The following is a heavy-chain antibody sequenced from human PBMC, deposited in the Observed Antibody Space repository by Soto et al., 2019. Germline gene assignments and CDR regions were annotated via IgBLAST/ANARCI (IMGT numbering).Heavy chain of an antibody. D-gene: IGHD2-2*01. V-gene: IGHV4-59*12. Sequence: SETLSLTCTVSGGSINTYYWNWVRQPPGKGLEWIGYIYYSGSTNYSPSLRSRVTISVDKSKNQFSLKLSSVTAADTAVYYCARVGVVVPAAMRYYYHMGVWGKGTTVTVSS. J-gene: IGHJ6*03. CDR3: ARVGVVVPAAMRYYYHMGV. CDR1: GGSINTYY. CDR2: IYYSGST.